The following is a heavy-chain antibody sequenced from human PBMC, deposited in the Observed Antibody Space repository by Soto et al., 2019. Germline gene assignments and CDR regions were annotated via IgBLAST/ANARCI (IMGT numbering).Heavy chain of an antibody. CDR3: AREDSIIIPAVSAF. CDR1: GCAFKNYG. V-gene: IGHV3-21*05. J-gene: IGHJ4*02. D-gene: IGHD2-2*01. Sequence: GGPLRLSCRVAGCAFKNYGVNWVRQVPGKALEWLSQISMSDNTYYADSVKGRFAISRDNAKSSVSLQMNTLRVEDTAVYYCAREDSIIIPAVSAFWGQGTLVPVPS. CDR2: ISMSDNT.